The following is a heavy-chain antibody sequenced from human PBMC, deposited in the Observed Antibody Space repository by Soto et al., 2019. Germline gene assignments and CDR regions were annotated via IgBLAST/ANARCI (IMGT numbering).Heavy chain of an antibody. CDR1: GGSFSGYY. D-gene: IGHD3-16*02. CDR2: INRSGST. Sequence: SETLSLTCAVYGGSFSGYYWSWIRQPPGKGQEWIGEINRSGSTNYNPSLKSRVPISVDTSKNQFSLKLSSVTAAESAVYYCASRYYDDVSGSYRYAFDYWAQGTLVTVSS. J-gene: IGHJ4*02. V-gene: IGHV4-34*01. CDR3: ASRYYDDVSGSYRYAFDY.